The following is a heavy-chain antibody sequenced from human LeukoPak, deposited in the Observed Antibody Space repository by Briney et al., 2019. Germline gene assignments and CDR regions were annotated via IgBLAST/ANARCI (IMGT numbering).Heavy chain of an antibody. V-gene: IGHV3-48*03. CDR2: ISSSGSTI. CDR1: GFTFSSYE. J-gene: IGHJ6*04. Sequence: GGSLRLSCAASGFTFSSYEMNWVRQAPGKGLEWVSCISSSGSTIYYEDSVKGRFTISRDNAKNSLYLQMNSLRAEDTAVYYCARNSGSYMNLYYYYGMDVWGKGTTVTVSS. D-gene: IGHD3-10*01. CDR3: ARNSGSYMNLYYYYGMDV.